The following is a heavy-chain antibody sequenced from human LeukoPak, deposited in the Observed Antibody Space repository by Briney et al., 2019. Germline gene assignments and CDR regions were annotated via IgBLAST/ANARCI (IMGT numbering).Heavy chain of an antibody. V-gene: IGHV3-30-3*01. D-gene: IGHD2-15*01. CDR2: ISYDGSNK. Sequence: GRSLRLSCAASGFTFSSYAMHWVRQAPGKGLEWVAVISYDGSNKYYADSVKGRFTISRDNSKNTLYLQMNSLRAEDTAVYYCARDESARGSCQAYWGQGTLVTVSS. CDR3: ARDESARGSCQAY. J-gene: IGHJ4*02. CDR1: GFTFSSYA.